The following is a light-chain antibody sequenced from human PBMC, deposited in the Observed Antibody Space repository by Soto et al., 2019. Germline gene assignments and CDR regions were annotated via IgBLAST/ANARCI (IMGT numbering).Light chain of an antibody. Sequence: VIWMTQSPSLLSASTGDRVTINCRVSQGISKYLAWYQQKPGKAPELLIYGASTLQSGVPSRFSGSGSGTDFTLTISCLQSEDFAAYYCQQYSTFPRTFGQGTKVEIK. CDR1: QGISKY. V-gene: IGKV1D-8*01. CDR3: QQYSTFPRT. J-gene: IGKJ1*01. CDR2: GAS.